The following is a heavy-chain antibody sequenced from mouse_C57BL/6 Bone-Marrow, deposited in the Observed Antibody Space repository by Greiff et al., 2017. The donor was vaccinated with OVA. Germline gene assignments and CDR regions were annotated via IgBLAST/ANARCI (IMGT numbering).Heavy chain of an antibody. Sequence: EVMLVESGGGLVQSGRSLRLSCATSGFTFSDFYMEWVRHAPGKGLEWIAASRNKANDYTTEYSASVKGRFIVSRDTSQSILYLQMNALRAGDTAIYYCARDDYYWYFDVWGRGTTVTVSS. CDR2: SRNKANDYTT. CDR3: ARDDYYWYFDV. J-gene: IGHJ1*03. CDR1: GFTFSDFY. V-gene: IGHV7-1*01.